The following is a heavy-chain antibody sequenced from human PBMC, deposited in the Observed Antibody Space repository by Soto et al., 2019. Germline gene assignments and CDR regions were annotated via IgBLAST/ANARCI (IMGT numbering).Heavy chain of an antibody. CDR2: ISSNGDTT. J-gene: IGHJ4*01. Sequence: EVQLLESGGDLVQPGGSLSLSCAASGFTFSSYAMSWVRQAPGKGLEWVSAISSNGDTTFYADSVKGRFTISRDNSKNTVCLQMISLRAEDTAVYYCANSFSPYSDAWYSPFDHWGHGTLVTVSS. V-gene: IGHV3-23*01. CDR1: GFTFSSYA. CDR3: ANSFSPYSDAWYSPFDH. D-gene: IGHD1-26*01.